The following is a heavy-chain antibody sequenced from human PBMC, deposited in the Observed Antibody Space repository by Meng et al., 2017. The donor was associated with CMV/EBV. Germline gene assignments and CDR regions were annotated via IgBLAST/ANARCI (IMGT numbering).Heavy chain of an antibody. V-gene: IGHV1-69*12. CDR3: ARMPRDGYNYIDY. Sequence: QVPLAQSGAEVKKPGSAVKVPCKASGCRFSSYSISWVRQAPGQGLEWMGGIIPIFGTANYAQKFQGRVTITADESTSTAYMELSSLRSEDTAVYYCARMPRDGYNYIDYWGQGTLVTVSS. D-gene: IGHD5-24*01. CDR2: IIPIFGTA. CDR1: GCRFSSYS. J-gene: IGHJ4*02.